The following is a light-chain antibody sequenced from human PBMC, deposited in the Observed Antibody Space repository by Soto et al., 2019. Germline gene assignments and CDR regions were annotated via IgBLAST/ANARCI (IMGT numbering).Light chain of an antibody. CDR1: QSVSSSY. CDR3: QQYGSSPWT. J-gene: IGKJ1*01. V-gene: IGKV3-20*01. CDR2: GAS. Sequence: EIGLTQSPCTLSLSTGERATLSCRASQSVSSSYLAWYQQKPGQAPRLLIYGASSRATGIPDRFSGSGSGTDFTLTISRLEPEDFAVYYCQQYGSSPWTFGQGTKVAIK.